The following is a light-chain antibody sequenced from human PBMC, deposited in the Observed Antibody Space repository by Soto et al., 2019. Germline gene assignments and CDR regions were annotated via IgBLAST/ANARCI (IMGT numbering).Light chain of an antibody. J-gene: IGKJ4*01. V-gene: IGKV1-5*03. CDR3: EKYNTL. CDR2: KAS. Sequence: DSPMTQSPSTLSASVGDRVTITCRASQSISNYLAWYQQKPGKAPKLPIYKASTLESGVPSRFSDSGSGTELTLTISSLQPDDYATYECEKYNTLFGGGTKVEMK. CDR1: QSISNY.